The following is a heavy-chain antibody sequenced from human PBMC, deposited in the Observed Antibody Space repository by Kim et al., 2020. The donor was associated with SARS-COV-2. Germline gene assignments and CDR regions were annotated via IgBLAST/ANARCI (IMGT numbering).Heavy chain of an antibody. CDR1: GFTFSSYA. V-gene: IGHV3-23*01. CDR2: ISGSGGST. D-gene: IGHD2-21*02. J-gene: IGHJ4*02. CDR3: AKDLGIVVVTAYDY. Sequence: GSLRLSCAASGFTFSSYAMSWVRQAPGKGLEWVSAISGSGGSTYYADSVKGRFTISRDNSKNTLYLQMNSLRAEDTAVYYCAKDLGIVVVTAYDYWGQGTLVTVSS.